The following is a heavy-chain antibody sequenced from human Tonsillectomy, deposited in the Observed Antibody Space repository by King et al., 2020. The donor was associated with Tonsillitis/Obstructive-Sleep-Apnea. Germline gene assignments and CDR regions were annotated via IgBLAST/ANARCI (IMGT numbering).Heavy chain of an antibody. CDR3: AKIKSEQLLNYYYFGIDV. CDR2: ISYDGGNT. Sequence: VQLVESGGGVVQPGRSLRLSCAASGFTFSAFAMHWVRQAPGKGLEWVTFISYDGGNTYYADSVKGRFTISRDDSKNTLYLQMNSLRPEDTAVYYCAKIKSEQLLNYYYFGIDVWGQGTTVTVSS. V-gene: IGHV3-30-3*02. J-gene: IGHJ6*02. CDR1: GFTFSAFA. D-gene: IGHD6-6*01.